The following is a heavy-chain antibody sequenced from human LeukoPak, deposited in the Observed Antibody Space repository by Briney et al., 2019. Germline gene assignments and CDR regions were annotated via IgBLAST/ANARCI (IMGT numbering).Heavy chain of an antibody. CDR3: ARDWYYYESANPNWFDP. CDR1: GGSISSYY. J-gene: IGHJ5*02. CDR2: IYTSGST. D-gene: IGHD3-22*01. Sequence: SETLSLTCPVSGGSISSYYWSWIRQPAGKGLEWIGRIYTSGSTNYNPSLKSRVTMSVDTSKNQFSLKLSSVTAADTAVYYCARDWYYYESANPNWFDPWGQGTLVTVSS. V-gene: IGHV4-4*07.